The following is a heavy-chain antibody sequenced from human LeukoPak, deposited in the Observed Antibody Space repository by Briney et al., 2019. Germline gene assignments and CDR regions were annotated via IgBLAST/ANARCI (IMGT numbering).Heavy chain of an antibody. CDR2: ISAYNGNT. V-gene: IGHV1-18*01. D-gene: IGHD4-17*01. Sequence: ASVKVSCKASGYTFTSYGISWVRQAPGQGLEWMGWISAYNGNTNYAQKLHGRVTMTTDTSTSTAYMELRSLRSDDPAVYYCARGDEYGDYPPTVLDYWGQGTLVTVSS. CDR3: ARGDEYGDYPPTVLDY. CDR1: GYTFTSYG. J-gene: IGHJ4*02.